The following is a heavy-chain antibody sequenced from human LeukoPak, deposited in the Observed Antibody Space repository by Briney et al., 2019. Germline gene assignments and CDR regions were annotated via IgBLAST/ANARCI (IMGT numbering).Heavy chain of an antibody. Sequence: GGSLRVSCAASGFTFSSYAMSWVRQAPGKGLEWVSAISGSGGSTYYADSVKGRFTISRDNSKNTLYLRMNSLRAEDTAVYYCARGLFVVVPAAIVSDFDYWGQGALVTVSS. V-gene: IGHV3-23*01. D-gene: IGHD2-2*01. CDR3: ARGLFVVVPAAIVSDFDY. CDR2: ISGSGGST. J-gene: IGHJ4*02. CDR1: GFTFSSYA.